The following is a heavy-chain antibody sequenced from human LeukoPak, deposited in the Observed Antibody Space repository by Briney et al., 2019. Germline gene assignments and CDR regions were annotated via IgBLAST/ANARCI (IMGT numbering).Heavy chain of an antibody. V-gene: IGHV1-58*02. J-gene: IGHJ6*02. CDR2: IVVGSGNT. CDR1: GFTFTSSA. Sequence: SVKVSCKASGFTFTSSAMQWVRQARGQRLEWIGWIVVGSGNTNYAQKFQERVTITRDMSTSTAYMELSSLRSEDTAVYYCAEDQGGGVYYYYGMDVWGQGTTVTVSS. CDR3: AEDQGGGVYYYYGMDV. D-gene: IGHD1-26*01.